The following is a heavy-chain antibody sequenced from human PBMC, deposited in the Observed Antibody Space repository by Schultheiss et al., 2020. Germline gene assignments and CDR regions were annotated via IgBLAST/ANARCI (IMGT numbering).Heavy chain of an antibody. V-gene: IGHV4-39*07. CDR3: ARVGSKSAAGLHYFDY. CDR2: IDYSGST. J-gene: IGHJ4*02. CDR1: GGSISSSGYY. Sequence: SETLSLTCTVSGGSISSSGYYWGWIRQPPGKGLEWIGSIDYSGSTYYNPSLKSRVTISVDTSKNQFSLKLSSVTAADTAVYYCARVGSKSAAGLHYFDYWGQGTLVTVSS. D-gene: IGHD6-13*01.